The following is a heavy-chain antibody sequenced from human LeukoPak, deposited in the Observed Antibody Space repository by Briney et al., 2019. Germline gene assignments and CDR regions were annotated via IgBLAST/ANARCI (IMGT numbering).Heavy chain of an antibody. CDR3: AVIFGVVDTGHYWFDP. D-gene: IGHD3-3*01. CDR1: GGTLSSYG. Sequence: GASVKVSCKASGGTLSSYGISWVRRAPGQGLEWMGGIIPIFGTANYAQKFQGRVTITTDESTSTAYMELSSLRSEDTAVYYCAVIFGVVDTGHYWFDPWGQGTLVTVSS. V-gene: IGHV1-69*05. J-gene: IGHJ5*02. CDR2: IIPIFGTA.